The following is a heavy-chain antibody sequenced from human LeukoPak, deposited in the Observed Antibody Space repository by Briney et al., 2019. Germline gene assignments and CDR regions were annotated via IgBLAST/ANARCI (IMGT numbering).Heavy chain of an antibody. Sequence: GGSLRLSCAASGFTFSNYWMHWVRQVPGKGLVWVSHINNDGTSTSYADSVKGRFTISGDNAKHTLYLQMNSLRAEDTAVYYCASFGSSGYWLDYWGQGALVTVSS. CDR3: ASFGSSGYWLDY. V-gene: IGHV3-74*01. J-gene: IGHJ4*02. D-gene: IGHD3-22*01. CDR2: INNDGTST. CDR1: GFTFSNYW.